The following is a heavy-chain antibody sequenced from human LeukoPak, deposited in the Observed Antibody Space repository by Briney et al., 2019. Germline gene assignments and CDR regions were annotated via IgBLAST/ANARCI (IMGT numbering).Heavy chain of an antibody. J-gene: IGHJ4*02. CDR3: ATTSYYYDSPDY. CDR2: IYSDGST. CDR1: GGSISSGSYY. V-gene: IGHV4-61*02. D-gene: IGHD3-22*01. Sequence: SETLSLTCTVSGGSISSGSYYWNWIRQPAGKGLEWIGRIYSDGSTNYNPSLKGRVTISVDTSKNQFSLKLSSVTAADTAVYYCATTSYYYDSPDYWGQGTLVTVSS.